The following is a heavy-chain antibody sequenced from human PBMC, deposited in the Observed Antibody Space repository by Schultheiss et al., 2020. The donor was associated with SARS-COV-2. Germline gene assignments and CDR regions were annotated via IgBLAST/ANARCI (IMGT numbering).Heavy chain of an antibody. D-gene: IGHD6-6*01. CDR2: IYYSGST. J-gene: IGHJ4*02. Sequence: SETLSLTCTVSGGSISSYYWSWIRQPPGKGLEWIGYIYYSGSTYYNPSLKSRVTISVDTSKNQFSLKLSSVTAADTAVYYCARGRQLVGFDYWGQGTLVTVSS. V-gene: IGHV4-30-4*01. CDR3: ARGRQLVGFDY. CDR1: GGSISSYY.